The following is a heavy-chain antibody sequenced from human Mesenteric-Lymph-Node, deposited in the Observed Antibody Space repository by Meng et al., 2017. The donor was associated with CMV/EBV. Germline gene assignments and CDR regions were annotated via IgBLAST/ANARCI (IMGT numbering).Heavy chain of an antibody. CDR2: INHSGST. J-gene: IGHJ6*02. V-gene: IGHV4-34*01. CDR1: GGSFRGYS. D-gene: IGHD6-6*01. Sequence: SETLSLTCAVYGGSFRGYSWNWIRQPPGRGLEWIGEINHSGSTNYNPSLKSRVTISVDTSKNQFSLKLSSVTAADTAVYYCARDWKSSSKIHYYYYGMDVWGQGTTVTVSS. CDR3: ARDWKSSSKIHYYYYGMDV.